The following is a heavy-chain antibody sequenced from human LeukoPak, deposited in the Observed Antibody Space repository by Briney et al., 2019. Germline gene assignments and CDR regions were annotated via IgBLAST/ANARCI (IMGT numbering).Heavy chain of an antibody. CDR2: ISYDGSNK. D-gene: IGHD3-10*01. V-gene: IGHV3-30*18. J-gene: IGHJ6*02. CDR3: AKEGITMVRGVPYYYGMDV. CDR1: GFTFSSYG. Sequence: GGSLRLSCAASGFTFSSYGMHWVRQAPGKGLEWVAVISYDGSNKYYADSVKGRFTISRDNSMNTLYLQMNSLRAEDTAVYYCAKEGITMVRGVPYYYGMDVWGQGTTVTVSS.